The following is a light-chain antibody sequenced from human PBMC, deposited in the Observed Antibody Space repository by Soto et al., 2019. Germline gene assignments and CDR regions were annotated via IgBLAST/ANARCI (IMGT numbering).Light chain of an antibody. CDR2: GAS. CDR3: QQYGSSPVYT. Sequence: EIVLTQSPGTLSLSPGERATLTCRASQSVSSSYLAWYQQKPGQAPRLLIYGASSRATGIPDRFSGSGSGTDFTLTISRLEPEAFAVYYCQQYGSSPVYTFGQGTKLEIK. CDR1: QSVSSSY. J-gene: IGKJ2*01. V-gene: IGKV3-20*01.